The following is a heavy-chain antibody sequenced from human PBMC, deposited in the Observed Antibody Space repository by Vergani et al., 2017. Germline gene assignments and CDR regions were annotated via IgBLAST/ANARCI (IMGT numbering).Heavy chain of an antibody. V-gene: IGHV3-73*01. CDR2: IRSKANSYAT. Sequence: EVQLVESGGGLVQPGGSLKLSCAASGFTFSGSAMHWVRQASGKGLEWVGRIRSKANSYATAYAASVKGRFTISRDDSKNTAYLQMNSLKTEDTAVYYCTRRYGGAARPLYYYYGMDVWGQGTTVTVSS. CDR3: TRRYGGAARPLYYYYGMDV. J-gene: IGHJ6*02. CDR1: GFTFSGSA. D-gene: IGHD6-6*01.